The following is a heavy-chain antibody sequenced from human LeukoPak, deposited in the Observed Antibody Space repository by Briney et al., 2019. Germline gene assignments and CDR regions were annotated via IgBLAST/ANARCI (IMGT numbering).Heavy chain of an antibody. V-gene: IGHV3-33*08. CDR2: IWYDGSNK. Sequence: GGSLRLSCAASGFTFSSYGMHWVRQAPGKGLEWVAVIWYDGSNKYYADSVKGRFTISRDNSKNTLYLQMNSLRAEDTAVYYCASGSQARWPVDYWGQGTLVTVSS. D-gene: IGHD4-17*01. J-gene: IGHJ4*02. CDR3: ASGSQARWPVDY. CDR1: GFTFSSYG.